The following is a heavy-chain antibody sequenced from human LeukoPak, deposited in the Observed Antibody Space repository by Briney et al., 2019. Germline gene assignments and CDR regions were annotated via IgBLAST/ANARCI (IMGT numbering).Heavy chain of an antibody. CDR1: GFTFSNYG. CDR2: ISGSAATI. CDR3: AKEIYGDSTGGRFQH. D-gene: IGHD4-17*01. V-gene: IGHV3-23*01. J-gene: IGHJ1*01. Sequence: PGGSLRLSCAASGFTFSNYGMTWVRQAPGKGLEWVSSISGSAATISYADSVKGRFTISRDNSKHTLSLQMNSLRAEDTAVYYCAKEIYGDSTGGRFQHWGQGTLVTVSS.